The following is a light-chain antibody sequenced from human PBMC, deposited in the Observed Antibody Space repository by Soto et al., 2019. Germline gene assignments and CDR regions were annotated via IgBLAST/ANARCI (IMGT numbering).Light chain of an antibody. CDR2: DVS. V-gene: IGLV2-14*03. CDR3: NSHTSSNTQV. CDR1: SSDVGGYNF. J-gene: IGLJ1*01. Sequence: QSVLTQPASVSGSPGQSITISCTGTSSDVGGYNFVSWYQHHPGKAPKLMIYDVSNRPSGVSNRFSGSKSGNTASLTISGLQTEDEADYYCNSHTSSNTQVFGTGTKVTVL.